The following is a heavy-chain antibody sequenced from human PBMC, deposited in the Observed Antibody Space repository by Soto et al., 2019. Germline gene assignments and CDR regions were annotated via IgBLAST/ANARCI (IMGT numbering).Heavy chain of an antibody. J-gene: IGHJ6*02. Sequence: PSETLSLTCAVYGGSFSGYYWSWIRQPPGKGLEWIGEINHSGSTNYNPSLKSRVTISVDTSKNQFSLKLSSVTAADTAVYYCARVFGRPLSLYGMDVWGQGTTVTVSS. D-gene: IGHD3-3*01. CDR2: INHSGST. CDR1: GGSFSGYY. CDR3: ARVFGRPLSLYGMDV. V-gene: IGHV4-34*01.